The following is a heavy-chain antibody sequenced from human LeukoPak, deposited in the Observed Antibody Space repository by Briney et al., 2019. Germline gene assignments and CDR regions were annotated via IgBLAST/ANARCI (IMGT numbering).Heavy chain of an antibody. V-gene: IGHV3-30*03. CDR2: ISYDGSNK. CDR1: GFTFSSYG. D-gene: IGHD2-2*01. Sequence: PGGSLRLSCAASGFTFSSYGMHWVRQAPGKGLEWVAVISYDGSNKYYADSVKGRFTISRDNSKNTLYLQMNSLRAEDTAVYYCARGGPVPAAGGYFDYWGQGTLVTVSS. CDR3: ARGGPVPAAGGYFDY. J-gene: IGHJ4*02.